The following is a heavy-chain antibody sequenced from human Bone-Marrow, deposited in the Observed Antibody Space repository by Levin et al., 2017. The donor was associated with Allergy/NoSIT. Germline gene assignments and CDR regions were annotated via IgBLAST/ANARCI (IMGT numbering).Heavy chain of an antibody. V-gene: IGHV7-4-1*02. CDR3: ARGRYCSRENCYSQY. CDR1: GSTFTDYA. Sequence: GGSLRLSCKASGSTFTDYAMSWVRQAPGQGLEWMGWINTDTGNPTYAQGFTGRFVFSLDTSVTTAYLQINSLEAEDTAVFYCARGRYCSRENCYSQYWGQGTLVTVSS. D-gene: IGHD2-15*01. CDR2: INTDTGNP. J-gene: IGHJ4*02.